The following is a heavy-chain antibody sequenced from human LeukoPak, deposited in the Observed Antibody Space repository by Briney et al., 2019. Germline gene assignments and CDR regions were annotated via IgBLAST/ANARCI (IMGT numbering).Heavy chain of an antibody. J-gene: IGHJ4*02. CDR1: GHTFTSYY. Sequence: ASVKVSCKASGHTFTSYYMHWVRQAPGQGLEWMGIINPSGGSTSYAQKFQGRVTMTRDTSTSTVYMELSSLRSEDTAVYYCVTSNNDIAAPDYWGQGTLVTVSS. CDR3: VTSNNDIAAPDY. D-gene: IGHD6-25*01. V-gene: IGHV1-46*01. CDR2: INPSGGST.